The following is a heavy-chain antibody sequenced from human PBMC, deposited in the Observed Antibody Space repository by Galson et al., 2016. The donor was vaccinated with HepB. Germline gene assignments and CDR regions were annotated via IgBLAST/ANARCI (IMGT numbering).Heavy chain of an antibody. Sequence: SLRLSCAASGFTFSNFAVHWVRQAPGKGLEWVAVMSCDGGNKYYVDSVKGRFTISRDNAKSSVYLQMNSLRAEDTAVYYCARAIGAADAYWGQGTLVIVSS. CDR3: ARAIGAADAY. V-gene: IGHV3-30*04. J-gene: IGHJ4*02. CDR1: GFTFSNFA. CDR2: MSCDGGNK. D-gene: IGHD6-13*01.